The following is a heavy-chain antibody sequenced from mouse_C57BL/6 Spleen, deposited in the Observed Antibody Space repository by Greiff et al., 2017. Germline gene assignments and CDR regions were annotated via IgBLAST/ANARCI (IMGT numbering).Heavy chain of an antibody. Sequence: VHLVESGAELVKPGASVKMSCKASGYTFTTYPIEWMKQNHGQSLEWIGNFHPYNDDTKYNEKFKGKATLTVEKSSSTVYLELSRLTSDDSAVYDCARGGNSYYFDYWGQGTTLTVSS. V-gene: IGHV1-47*01. J-gene: IGHJ2*01. CDR2: FHPYNDDT. CDR3: ARGGNSYYFDY. CDR1: GYTFTTYP. D-gene: IGHD2-1*01.